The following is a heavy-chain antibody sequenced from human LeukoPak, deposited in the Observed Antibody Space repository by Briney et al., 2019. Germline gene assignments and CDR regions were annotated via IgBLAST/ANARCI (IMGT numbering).Heavy chain of an antibody. CDR2: IIPILGIA. CDR1: GYTFTGYY. D-gene: IGHD2-15*01. CDR3: ARETTDIVVVVAARWFDP. V-gene: IGHV1-69*04. J-gene: IGHJ5*02. Sequence: ASVKVSCKASGYTFTGYYMHWVRQAPGQGLEWVGRIIPILGIANYAQKFQGRVTITADKSTSTAYMELSSLRSEDTAVYYCARETTDIVVVVAARWFDPWGQGTLVTVSS.